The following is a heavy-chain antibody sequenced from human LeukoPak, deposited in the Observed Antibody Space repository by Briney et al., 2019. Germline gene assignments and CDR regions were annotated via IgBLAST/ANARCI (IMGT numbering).Heavy chain of an antibody. CDR1: GGSISSDGYY. Sequence: SETLSLTCTVSGGSISSDGYYWTWIRQSPGKGLEWIGYVYYSGATFYNPSLKSRVTISADMSKNQFSLKLNSVTAADAAVYYCARDRDCSGGSCYAGDWDYWGQGILVTVSS. CDR3: ARDRDCSGGSCYAGDWDY. CDR2: VYYSGAT. D-gene: IGHD2-15*01. V-gene: IGHV4-30-4*01. J-gene: IGHJ4*02.